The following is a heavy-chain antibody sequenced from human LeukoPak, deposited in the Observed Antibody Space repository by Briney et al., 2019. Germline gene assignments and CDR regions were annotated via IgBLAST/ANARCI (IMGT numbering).Heavy chain of an antibody. V-gene: IGHV3-48*03. CDR2: ISSSGSTI. J-gene: IGHJ6*03. Sequence: PGGSLRLSCAASGFTFSSYEMNWVRQAPGKGLEWVSYISSSGSTIYYADSVKGRFTISRDNAKNSLYLQMNSLRAEDTAVYYCARDHYSSSWYSYYMDVWGKGTTVTISS. CDR1: GFTFSSYE. CDR3: ARDHYSSSWYSYYMDV. D-gene: IGHD6-13*01.